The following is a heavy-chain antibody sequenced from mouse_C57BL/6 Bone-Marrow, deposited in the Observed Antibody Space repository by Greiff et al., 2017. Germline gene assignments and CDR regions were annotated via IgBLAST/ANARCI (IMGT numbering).Heavy chain of an antibody. Sequence: LQQSGAELVRPGASVKMSCKASGYTFTSYNMHWVKQTPRQGLEWIGAIYPGNGDTSYNQKFKGKATLTVDKSSSTAYMQLSSLTSEDSAVYFCARWVYDGYYWYFDVWGTGTTVTVSS. CDR3: ARWVYDGYYWYFDV. D-gene: IGHD2-3*01. J-gene: IGHJ1*03. V-gene: IGHV1-12*01. CDR1: GYTFTSYN. CDR2: IYPGNGDT.